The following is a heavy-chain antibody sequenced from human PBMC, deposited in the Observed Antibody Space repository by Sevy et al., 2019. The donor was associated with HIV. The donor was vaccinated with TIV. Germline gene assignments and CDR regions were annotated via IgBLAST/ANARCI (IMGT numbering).Heavy chain of an antibody. V-gene: IGHV3-15*01. D-gene: IGHD3-3*01. CDR1: GFTFSNAW. Sequence: GGSLRLSCAASGFTFSNAWMSWVRQAPGKGLEWVGRIKSKTDGGTTDYAAPVKGRFTISRDDSKNTLYLQMNSLKTEDTAVYYWTTGLSVTIFGVVYYFDYWGQGNPGHRLL. CDR3: TTGLSVTIFGVVYYFDY. CDR2: IKSKTDGGTT. J-gene: IGHJ4*02.